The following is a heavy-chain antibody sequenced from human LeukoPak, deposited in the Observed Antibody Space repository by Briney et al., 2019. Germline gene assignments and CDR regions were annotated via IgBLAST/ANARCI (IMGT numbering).Heavy chain of an antibody. CDR2: ISSSSYI. CDR1: GFTFSSYS. CDR3: AHGGDWVAFDI. D-gene: IGHD2-21*02. V-gene: IGHV3-21*01. Sequence: TTGGSLRLSRAASGFTFSSYSMNWVRQAPGKGLEWVSSISSSSYIYYADSVKGRFTISRDNAKNSLYLQMNSLRAEDTAVYYCAHGGDWVAFDIWGQGTMVTVSS. J-gene: IGHJ3*02.